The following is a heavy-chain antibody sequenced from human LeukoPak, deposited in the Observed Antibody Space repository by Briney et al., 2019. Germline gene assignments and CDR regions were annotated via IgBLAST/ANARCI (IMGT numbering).Heavy chain of an antibody. Sequence: PGGPLRLSCAASGFTFSSYWMHWVRQAPGKGLVWVSRINSDGSSTIYADSVKGRFTIYRDNDKNTLYLQKKSERAEDRDVYYCARYRRYYDSSGYYSYPLDYWGQGTLVTVSS. CDR1: GFTFSSYW. CDR3: ARYRRYYDSSGYYSYPLDY. D-gene: IGHD3-22*01. V-gene: IGHV3-74*01. J-gene: IGHJ4*02. CDR2: INSDGSST.